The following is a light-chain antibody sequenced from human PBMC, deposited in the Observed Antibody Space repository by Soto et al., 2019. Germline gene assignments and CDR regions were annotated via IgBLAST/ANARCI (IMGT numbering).Light chain of an antibody. CDR2: RNN. CDR1: SSNIGSNY. V-gene: IGLV1-47*01. J-gene: IGLJ2*01. CDR3: AALEDGHVV. Sequence: QSVLTQPPSASGTPGQRGTISCSGSSSNIGSNYVYWYQQLPGTAPKLLIYRNNQRPSGVPDRFSGSTFGTSGSLAISGLRSEDEADDYCAALEDGHVVFGGGTKLTAL.